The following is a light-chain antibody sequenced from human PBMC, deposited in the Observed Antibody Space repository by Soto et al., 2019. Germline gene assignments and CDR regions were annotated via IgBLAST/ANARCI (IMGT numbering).Light chain of an antibody. CDR2: DVT. Sequence: QSALTQPPSASGSPGQSVTISCTGTSSDVGGYNYVSWYQQHPGKAPKLMIYDVTKRPSGVPDRFSGSKSGNTASLTVSGLLADDEADYYCSSYAGTHIVFGTGTKLTVL. J-gene: IGLJ1*01. CDR1: SSDVGGYNY. V-gene: IGLV2-8*01. CDR3: SSYAGTHIV.